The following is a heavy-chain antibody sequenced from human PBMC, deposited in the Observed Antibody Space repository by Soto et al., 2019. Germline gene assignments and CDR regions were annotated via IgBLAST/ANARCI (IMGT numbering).Heavy chain of an antibody. V-gene: IGHV1-46*01. D-gene: IGHD3-22*01. CDR2: INPSGGST. J-gene: IGHJ4*02. CDR1: GYTFTSYY. Sequence: ASVKVSCKASGYTFTSYYMHWVRQAPGQGLEWMGIINPSGGSTSCAQKFQGRVTMSMDKSTSTVYMELSSLESEDTALYYCARHVYDSSGYRADYWGQGTLVTVSS. CDR3: ARHVYDSSGYRADY.